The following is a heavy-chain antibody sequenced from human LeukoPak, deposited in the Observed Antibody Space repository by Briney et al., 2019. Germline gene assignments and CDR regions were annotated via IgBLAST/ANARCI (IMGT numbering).Heavy chain of an antibody. J-gene: IGHJ4*02. Sequence: PGGSLRLSCAASGFTFSSYSMNWVRQAPGKGLEWVSSISSSSSYIYYADSVKGRFTISRDKAKNSLYLQINRLRAEDTAVYYCARGEMTTVTKAGYWGQGTLVTVSS. V-gene: IGHV3-21*01. CDR3: ARGEMTTVTKAGY. CDR1: GFTFSSYS. CDR2: ISSSSSYI. D-gene: IGHD4-17*01.